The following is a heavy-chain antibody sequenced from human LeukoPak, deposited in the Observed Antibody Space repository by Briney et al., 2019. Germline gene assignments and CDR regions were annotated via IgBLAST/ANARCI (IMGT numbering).Heavy chain of an antibody. V-gene: IGHV4-30-2*01. CDR2: IYHSGST. D-gene: IGHD6-13*01. CDR1: GGSISSGGYS. Sequence: SETLSLTCAVSGGSISSGGYSWSWIRQPPGKGLEWIGYIYHSGSTYYNPSLKSRVTISVDRSKNQFSLKLSSVTAADTAVYYCARLPPRAAAGPPNYYYYYMDVWGKGTTVTVSS. J-gene: IGHJ6*03. CDR3: ARLPPRAAAGPPNYYYYYMDV.